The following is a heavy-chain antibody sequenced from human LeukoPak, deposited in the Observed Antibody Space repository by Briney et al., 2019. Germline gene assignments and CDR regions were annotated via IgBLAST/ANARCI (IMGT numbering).Heavy chain of an antibody. Sequence: GSLRLSCAASGYTFTSYGISWVRQAPGQGLEWMGWISAYNGNTNYAQKLQGRVTMTTDTSTSTAYMELRSLRSDDTAVYYCARDSRREDYWGQGTLVTVSS. V-gene: IGHV1-18*01. D-gene: IGHD1-26*01. CDR1: GYTFTSYG. CDR2: ISAYNGNT. CDR3: ARDSRREDY. J-gene: IGHJ4*02.